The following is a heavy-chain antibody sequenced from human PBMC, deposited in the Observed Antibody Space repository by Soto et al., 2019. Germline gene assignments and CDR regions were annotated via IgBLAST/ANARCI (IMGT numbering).Heavy chain of an antibody. CDR1: GGSISSYY. CDR2: IYYSGST. J-gene: IGHJ5*02. Sequence: SETLSLTCTVSGGSISSYYWSWIRQPPGKGLEWIGYIYYSGSTNYNPSLKSRVTISVDTSKNQFSLKLSSVTAANTAVYYCARGNYYVSGSLVFRWFDPWGQGTLVTV. CDR3: ARGNYYVSGSLVFRWFDP. D-gene: IGHD3-10*01. V-gene: IGHV4-59*01.